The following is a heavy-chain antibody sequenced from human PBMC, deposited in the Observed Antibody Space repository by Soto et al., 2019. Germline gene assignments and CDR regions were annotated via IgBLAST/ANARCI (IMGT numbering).Heavy chain of an antibody. V-gene: IGHV4-31*03. CDR1: GESISSGGYY. J-gene: IGHJ4*02. Sequence: QVQLQESGPGLVKASQTLSLICSVSGESISSGGYYWSWIRHHPGKGLEWIGYIYDSESAYYNPSLKSRVXXXMXSSKNHFAMKLSSVTAADTAVYYCARASSSSSAADYWGQGTLITVSS. CDR2: IYDSESA. CDR3: ARASSSSSAADY. D-gene: IGHD6-6*01.